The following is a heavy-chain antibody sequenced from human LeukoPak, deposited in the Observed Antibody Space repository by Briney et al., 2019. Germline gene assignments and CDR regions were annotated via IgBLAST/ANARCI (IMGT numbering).Heavy chain of an antibody. Sequence: GGSLRLSCAASGFTFSSYSMNWVRQAPGKGLEWVSSISSSSYIYYADSVKGRFTISRDNAKNSLYLQMNSLRAEDTAVYYCAREGRLTFIAVAGAYYGMDVWGQGTTVTVSS. CDR1: GFTFSSYS. CDR3: AREGRLTFIAVAGAYYGMDV. CDR2: ISSSSYI. V-gene: IGHV3-21*01. J-gene: IGHJ6*02. D-gene: IGHD6-19*01.